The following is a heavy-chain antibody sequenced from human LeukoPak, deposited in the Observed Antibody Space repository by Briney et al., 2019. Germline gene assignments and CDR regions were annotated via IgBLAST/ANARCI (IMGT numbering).Heavy chain of an antibody. Sequence: SETLSLTCAVYGGSFSGYYWSWIRQPPGKGLEWIGEINHSGSTNYNPSLKSRVTISVDTSKNQFSLNLNSVTAADTAVYYCARGTGSLFYWGHGILVTVSS. V-gene: IGHV4-34*01. J-gene: IGHJ4*01. D-gene: IGHD3-10*01. CDR2: INHSGST. CDR1: GGSFSGYY. CDR3: ARGTGSLFY.